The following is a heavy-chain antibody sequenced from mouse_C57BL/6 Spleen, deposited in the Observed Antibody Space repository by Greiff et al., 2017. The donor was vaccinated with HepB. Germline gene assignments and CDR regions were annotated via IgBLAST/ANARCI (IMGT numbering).Heavy chain of an antibody. CDR3: TRSEDGYYAHFDY. CDR2: IYPGNSDT. D-gene: IGHD2-3*01. CDR1: GYTFTSYW. J-gene: IGHJ2*01. Sequence: DVKLQESGTVLARPGASVKMSCKTSGYTFTSYWMHWVKQRPGQGLEWIGAIYPGNSDTSYNQKFKGKAKLTAVTSASTAYMELSSLTNEDSAVYYCTRSEDGYYAHFDYWGQGTTLTVSS. V-gene: IGHV1-5*01.